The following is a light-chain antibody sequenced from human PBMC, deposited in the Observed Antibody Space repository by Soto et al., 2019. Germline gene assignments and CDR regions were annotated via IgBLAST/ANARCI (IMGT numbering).Light chain of an antibody. J-gene: IGLJ1*01. CDR3: SLYGGSNYV. CDR2: EVS. Sequence: QSALTQPPSASGSPGQSVTISCTGTSNDFGGYNYVSWYQQHPGKAPKLIIFEVSERPSGVPDRFSGSKSGSTASLTVSGLQAEDEAYYYCSLYGGSNYVFGTGTKLTVL. V-gene: IGLV2-8*01. CDR1: SNDFGGYNY.